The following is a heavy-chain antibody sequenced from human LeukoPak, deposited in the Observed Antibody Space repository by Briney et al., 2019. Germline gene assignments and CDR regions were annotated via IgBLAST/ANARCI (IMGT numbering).Heavy chain of an antibody. V-gene: IGHV3-53*01. CDR3: ARVGGAAAGRDWFDP. CDR2: IYSDNT. D-gene: IGHD6-13*01. Sequence: SLRLSCTVSGFTVSSNSMSWVRQAPGKGLEWVSFIYSDNTHYSDSVKGRFTISRDNSKNTLYLQMNSLRAEDTAVYYCARVGGAAAGRDWFDPWGQGTLVTVSS. J-gene: IGHJ5*02. CDR1: GFTVSSNS.